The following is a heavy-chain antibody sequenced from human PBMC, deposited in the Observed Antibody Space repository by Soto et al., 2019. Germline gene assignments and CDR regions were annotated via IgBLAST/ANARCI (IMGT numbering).Heavy chain of an antibody. J-gene: IGHJ4*02. CDR1: GYTFTSYG. CDR2: ISAYNGNT. Sequence: ASVKDSCKASGYTFTSYGISLVRQAPGQGLEWMGWISAYNGNTNYAQKLQGRVNMTTDTSTSTAYMELRSLRSDDTAVYYCARESEYYFDYWGQGTLVTVSS. CDR3: ARESEYYFDY. V-gene: IGHV1-18*04.